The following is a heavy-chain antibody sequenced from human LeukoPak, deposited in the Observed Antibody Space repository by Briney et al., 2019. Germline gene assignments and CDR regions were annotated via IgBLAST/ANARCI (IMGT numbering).Heavy chain of an antibody. D-gene: IGHD3-10*01. V-gene: IGHV1-69*13. CDR2: IIPGFGTA. J-gene: IGHJ3*02. Sequence: SVTVSCKASGGTFSIYVISGVRQAPGQGLEGVGGIIPGFGTANYAQKFQGTVTINADVSATTVYMVLNSLRSEDTAVYYCAREPEPAITMVRGEVFDIWGQGTMVTVSS. CDR3: AREPEPAITMVRGEVFDI. CDR1: GGTFSIYV.